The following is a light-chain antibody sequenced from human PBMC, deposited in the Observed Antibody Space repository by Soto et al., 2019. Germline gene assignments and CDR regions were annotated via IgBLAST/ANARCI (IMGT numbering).Light chain of an antibody. Sequence: EIVLTQSPATLSLSTGERATRSCRARQSVSSYLVCYQQKPGQAPRLLIYDASNRATVMPAGFSGSGSGTEFTLTISSLQSEDFAVYYRQQYHSWPPTFGQGTKVDIK. CDR2: DAS. V-gene: IGKV3-11*01. J-gene: IGKJ1*01. CDR1: QSVSSY. CDR3: QQYHSWPPT.